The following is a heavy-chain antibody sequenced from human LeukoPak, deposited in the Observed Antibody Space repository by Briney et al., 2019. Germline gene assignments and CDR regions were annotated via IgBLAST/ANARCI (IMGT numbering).Heavy chain of an antibody. Sequence: GGSLRLYCAASGFTFDDYAMHWVRQAPGKGLEWVSLISWDGGSTHYADSVKGRFTISRDNSKNSLYLQMNGLRPEDTALYYCAKDVHSSSSGLGYWGQATLVTVSS. CDR1: GFTFDDYA. V-gene: IGHV3-43D*04. D-gene: IGHD6-6*01. J-gene: IGHJ4*02. CDR2: ISWDGGST. CDR3: AKDVHSSSSGLGY.